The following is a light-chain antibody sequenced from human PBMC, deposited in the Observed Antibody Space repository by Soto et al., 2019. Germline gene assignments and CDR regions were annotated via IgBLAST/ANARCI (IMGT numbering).Light chain of an antibody. J-gene: IGLJ3*02. CDR2: EDN. V-gene: IGLV6-57*01. Sequence: NFMLTQPHSVSASPGKTVTISCTRSSGSIVSNYVQWYQQRPGSSPTTVIYEDNQRPSGVPDRFSGSIDSSSNSASLTISGLKTEDEADYCCQSYDSSNQGVLGGGTKVTVL. CDR1: SGSIVSNY. CDR3: QSYDSSNQGV.